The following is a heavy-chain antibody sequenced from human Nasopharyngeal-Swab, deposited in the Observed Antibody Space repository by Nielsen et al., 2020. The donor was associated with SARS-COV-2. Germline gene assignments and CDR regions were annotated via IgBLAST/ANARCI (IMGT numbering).Heavy chain of an antibody. CDR2: MNPNSGNT. Sequence: WVLPAPGHGLEWMGWMNPNSGNTGYAQKFQGRVTMTRNTSISTAYMELSSLRSEDTAVYYCARGFIVATIFHYYYYMDVWGKGTTVTVSS. CDR3: ARGFIVATIFHYYYYMDV. D-gene: IGHD5-12*01. V-gene: IGHV1-8*01. J-gene: IGHJ6*03.